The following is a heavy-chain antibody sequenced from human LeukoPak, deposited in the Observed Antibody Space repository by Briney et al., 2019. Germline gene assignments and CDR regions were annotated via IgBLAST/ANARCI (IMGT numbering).Heavy chain of an antibody. J-gene: IGHJ4*02. CDR2: ICYSGSA. D-gene: IGHD7-27*01. V-gene: IGHV4-59*08. CDR3: ARRHWGPIDY. CDR1: GGSISSYY. Sequence: PWETLSLTCTVSGGSISSYYWSWIRQPPGKGLEWIGYICYSGSANFNPSIKSRVTISVDTSKNQFSVKLSSVTAADTAVYYCARRHWGPIDYWGQGTLVTVSS.